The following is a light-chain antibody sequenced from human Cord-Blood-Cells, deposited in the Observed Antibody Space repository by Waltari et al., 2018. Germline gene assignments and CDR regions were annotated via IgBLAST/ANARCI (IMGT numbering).Light chain of an antibody. V-gene: IGLV2-23*01. CDR3: CSYAGSSTSWV. J-gene: IGLJ3*02. CDR2: EGS. Sequence: SALTHPASVPGSPGQSITISCTGTSGDVGSYNLFTRYQQNPGKAPKLLIYEGSKRPSGVSNRFSGSKSGNTASLTISGLQAEDGADYYCCSYAGSSTSWVFGGGTKLTVL. CDR1: SGDVGSYNL.